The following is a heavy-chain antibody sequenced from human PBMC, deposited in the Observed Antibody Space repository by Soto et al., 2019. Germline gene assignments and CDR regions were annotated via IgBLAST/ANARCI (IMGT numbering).Heavy chain of an antibody. V-gene: IGHV4-31*03. Sequence: SETLSLTCTVSGGSNIRDGYYWSWIRQHPGKGLEWIAYISYSGSSYSSPSLKSRVTISADTSKNQFSLRLTSVTAADTAVYFCARATPAGSADFWGQGTLVTVSS. CDR3: ARATPAGSADF. J-gene: IGHJ4*02. CDR1: GGSNIRDGYY. CDR2: ISYSGSS. D-gene: IGHD2-2*01.